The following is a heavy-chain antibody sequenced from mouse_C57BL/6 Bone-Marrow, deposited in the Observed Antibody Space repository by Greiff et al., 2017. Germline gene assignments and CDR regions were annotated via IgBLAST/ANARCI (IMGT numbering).Heavy chain of an antibody. Sequence: QVTLKVSGPGILQSSQTLSLTCSFSGFSLSTSGMGVSWIRQPSGKGLEWLAHIYWDDDKRYNPSLKRRLTISTDTSPNQVSFKFTSVDTSDTATYDCARRPHYYGGISRGVWFDYGGQGTTLTVSS. D-gene: IGHD1-1*01. J-gene: IGHJ2*01. CDR1: GFSLSTSGMG. CDR2: IYWDDDK. V-gene: IGHV8-12*01. CDR3: ARRPHYYGGISRGVWFDY.